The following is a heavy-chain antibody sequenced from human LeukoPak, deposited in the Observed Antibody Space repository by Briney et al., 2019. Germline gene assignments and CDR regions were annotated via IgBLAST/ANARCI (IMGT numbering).Heavy chain of an antibody. V-gene: IGHV3-11*04. CDR3: ARHGMVRGPWPFDP. Sequence: PGGSLRLSCTASGFTFGDYAMSWFRQAPGKGLEWVAYISKTGNTIYYADSVRGRFTISRDNAKKSLYLQINIVRAEDTAMYYCARHGMVRGPWPFDPWGQGTLVTVSS. J-gene: IGHJ5*02. CDR1: GFTFGDYA. CDR2: ISKTGNTI. D-gene: IGHD3-10*01.